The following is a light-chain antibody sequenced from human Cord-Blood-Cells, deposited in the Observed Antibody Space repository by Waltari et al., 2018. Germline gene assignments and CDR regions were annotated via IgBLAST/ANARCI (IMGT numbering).Light chain of an antibody. CDR2: RNN. J-gene: IGLJ3*02. V-gene: IGLV1-47*01. Sequence: QSVLTQPPSASGTPGQRVTISCSGSSSNIGSNYVYWYQQLPGTAPKLLIYRNNLRPSGVPDRFSGSKSGTSASLAISGLRSEDEADYYCAACDDSLWVFGGGTKLTVL. CDR3: AACDDSLWV. CDR1: SSNIGSNY.